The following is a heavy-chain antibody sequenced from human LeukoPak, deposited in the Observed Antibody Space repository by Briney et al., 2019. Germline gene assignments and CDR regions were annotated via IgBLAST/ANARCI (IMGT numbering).Heavy chain of an antibody. Sequence: GGSLRLSCAASGFTFDDYAMHWVRQAPGKGLEWVSAISGSGGSTYYADSVKGRFTISRDNSKNTLYLQMNSLRAEDTAVYYCAKAVVYYDFWSGHKTYYFDYWGQGTLVTVSS. CDR1: GFTFDDYA. CDR3: AKAVVYYDFWSGHKTYYFDY. J-gene: IGHJ4*02. CDR2: ISGSGGST. V-gene: IGHV3-23*01. D-gene: IGHD3-3*01.